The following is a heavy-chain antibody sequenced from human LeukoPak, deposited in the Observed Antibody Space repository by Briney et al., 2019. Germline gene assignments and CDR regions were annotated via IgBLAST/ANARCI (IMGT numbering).Heavy chain of an antibody. CDR3: ARGYPRITIFGVVIQYYFDY. CDR1: GGSVSSGSYY. Sequence: PSETLSLTCTVSGGSVSSGSYYWSWIRQPPGKGLEWIGYIYYSGSTNYNPSLKSRVTISVDTSKNQFSLKLSSVTAADTAVYYCARGYPRITIFGVVIQYYFDYWGQGTLVTVSS. D-gene: IGHD3-3*01. J-gene: IGHJ4*02. CDR2: IYYSGST. V-gene: IGHV4-61*01.